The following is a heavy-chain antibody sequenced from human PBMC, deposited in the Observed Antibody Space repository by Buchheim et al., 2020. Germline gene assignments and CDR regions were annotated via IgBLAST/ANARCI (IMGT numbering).Heavy chain of an antibody. J-gene: IGHJ4*02. CDR2: INGDGSST. CDR1: GFIFSDYW. V-gene: IGHV3-74*03. CDR3: ARTMTGGYFDY. D-gene: IGHD3-16*01. Sequence: EVQLVESGGGLVRPGGSLRLSCAASGFIFSDYWMHWVRQAPGKGLVWVSRINGDGSSTTYADSVKGRFTIPRDNAKHTLYLQINSLRVEDTAVYYCARTMTGGYFDYWGQGAL.